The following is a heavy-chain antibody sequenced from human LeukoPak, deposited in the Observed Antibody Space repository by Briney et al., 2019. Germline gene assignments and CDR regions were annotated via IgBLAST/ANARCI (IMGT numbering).Heavy chain of an antibody. CDR2: IIPIFGTA. J-gene: IGHJ6*03. D-gene: IGHD3-3*01. V-gene: IGHV1-69*13. Sequence: SVKVSCKASGGTFSSYAISWVRQAPGQGLEWMGGIIPIFGTANYAQKFQGRVTITADESTSTAYMELSSLRSEDTAVYYCASWDFWSGYSTYYYMDVWGKGTTVTVSS. CDR3: ASWDFWSGYSTYYYMDV. CDR1: GGTFSSYA.